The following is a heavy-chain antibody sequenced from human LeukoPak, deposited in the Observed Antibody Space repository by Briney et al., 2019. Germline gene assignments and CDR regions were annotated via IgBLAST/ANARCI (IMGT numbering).Heavy chain of an antibody. CDR3: AKAPRRLRGIVITQLYYFDY. V-gene: IGHV3-23*01. CDR2: ISGSGDTT. Sequence: PGGSLRLSCAASGFTFSNYAMNWVRQAPGKGLEWVSGISGSGDTTYCADSVKGRFTISRDNSKNTLSLQMNSLRVEDTAVYYCAKAPRRLRGIVITQLYYFDYWGQGTLVTVSS. J-gene: IGHJ4*02. CDR1: GFTFSNYA. D-gene: IGHD3-10*01.